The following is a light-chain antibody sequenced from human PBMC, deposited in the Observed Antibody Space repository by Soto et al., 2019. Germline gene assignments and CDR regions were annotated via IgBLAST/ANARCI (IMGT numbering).Light chain of an antibody. CDR3: EAYDYSLTAFV. V-gene: IGLV1-40*01. CDR2: GNR. Sequence: QSVLTQPPSVSGTPGQRVTISCTGNNSNLGAGYDVHWYQQLPGAAPKLIIFGNRNRPSGVPERFSGSKSGTSASLAITGLQAEDEADYYCEAYDYSLTAFVFGGGTKLTVL. CDR1: NSNLGAGYD. J-gene: IGLJ3*02.